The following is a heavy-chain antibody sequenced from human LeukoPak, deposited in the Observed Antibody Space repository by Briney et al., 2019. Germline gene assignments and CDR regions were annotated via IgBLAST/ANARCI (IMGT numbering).Heavy chain of an antibody. CDR3: ARQYGSGSYSVFNWFDP. CDR2: ICPGDSDT. Sequence: GESLKISCKGSGYSFTSYCIGWVRQMPGKGLEWMGIICPGDSDTRYSPSFQGQVTISADKSIGTAYLQWGSLKASDTAMYYCARQYGSGSYSVFNWFDPWGQGTLVTVSS. D-gene: IGHD3-10*01. J-gene: IGHJ5*02. CDR1: GYSFTSYC. V-gene: IGHV5-51*01.